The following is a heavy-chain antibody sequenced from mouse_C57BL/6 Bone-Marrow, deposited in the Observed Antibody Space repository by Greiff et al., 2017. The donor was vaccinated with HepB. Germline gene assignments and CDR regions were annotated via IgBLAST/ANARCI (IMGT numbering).Heavy chain of an antibody. J-gene: IGHJ3*01. CDR1: GYSITSGYY. CDR3: ARGSIYYDYLAWFAY. D-gene: IGHD2-4*01. CDR2: ISYDGSN. V-gene: IGHV3-6*01. Sequence: EVKVEESGPGLVKPSQSLSLTCSVTGYSITSGYYWNWIRQFPGNKLEWMGYISYDGSNNYNPSLKNRIPITRDTSKNQFFLKLNSVTTEDTATYYCARGSIYYDYLAWFAYWGQGTLVTVSA.